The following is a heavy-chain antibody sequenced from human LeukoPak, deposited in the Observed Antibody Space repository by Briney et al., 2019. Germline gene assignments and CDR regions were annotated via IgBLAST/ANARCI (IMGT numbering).Heavy chain of an antibody. J-gene: IGHJ4*02. CDR1: GFSLSGYW. V-gene: IGHV3-74*01. CDR2: ISPDGSDT. Sequence: PGGSLRLSCAASGFSLSGYWMHWVRQAPGKGLVWVSRISPDGSDTTYADSVKGRFTISRDNAKNSLYLQMNSLRAEDTAVFYCARDGTYTDYDPDFDIWGQGTLVTVSS. CDR3: ARDGTYTDYDPDFDI. D-gene: IGHD5-12*01.